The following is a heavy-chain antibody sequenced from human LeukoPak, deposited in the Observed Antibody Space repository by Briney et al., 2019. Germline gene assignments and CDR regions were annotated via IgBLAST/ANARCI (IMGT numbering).Heavy chain of an antibody. V-gene: IGHV4-59*01. J-gene: IGHJ3*02. Sequence: SETLSLTCTVSGGSISNYYWSWIRQPPGKGLEWIGYIHYSGSTNYNPSLKSRVTISVDTSKNQFSLKLSSVTAADTAVYYCARGFGVGAFDIWGQGTMVSVSS. CDR1: GGSISNYY. CDR2: IHYSGST. CDR3: ARGFGVGAFDI. D-gene: IGHD3-16*01.